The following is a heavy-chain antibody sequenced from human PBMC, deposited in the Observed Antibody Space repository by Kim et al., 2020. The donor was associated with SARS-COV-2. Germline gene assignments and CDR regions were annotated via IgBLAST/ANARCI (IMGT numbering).Heavy chain of an antibody. D-gene: IGHD3-3*01. CDR3: ARRHYDFWSGYSPLWFDP. CDR2: IIPILGIA. V-gene: IGHV1-69*04. J-gene: IGHJ5*02. CDR1: GGTFSSYA. Sequence: SVKVSCKASGGTFSSYAISWVRQAPGQGLEWMGRIIPILGIANYAQKFQGRVTITADKSTSTAYMELSSLRSEDTAVYYCARRHYDFWSGYSPLWFDPWGQGTLVTVSS.